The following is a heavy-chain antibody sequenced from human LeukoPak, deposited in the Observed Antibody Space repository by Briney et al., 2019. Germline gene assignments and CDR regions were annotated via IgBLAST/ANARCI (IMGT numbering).Heavy chain of an antibody. CDR3: TRGVNGDSRFDP. V-gene: IGHV3-74*01. CDR1: GFTFSSYW. CDR2: FSSDGSST. D-gene: IGHD4-17*01. J-gene: IGHJ5*02. Sequence: PGGSLRLSCAASGFTFSSYWMHWVRQAPGKGLVWVSRFSSDGSSTSNADSVKGRFTLSRDNAKNTVYLHMNSLRADDTAVYYCTRGVNGDSRFDPWGQGTLVTVSS.